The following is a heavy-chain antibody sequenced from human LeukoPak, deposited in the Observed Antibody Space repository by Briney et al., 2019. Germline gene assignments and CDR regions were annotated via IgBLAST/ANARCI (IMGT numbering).Heavy chain of an antibody. D-gene: IGHD1-26*01. CDR1: GYTFSSHG. J-gene: IGHJ4*02. Sequence: GASVKVSCKASGYTFSSHGISWVRQAPGQGPEWMGWISAYNGNANYAQKFQGRVTMTTDTSTSTAYMELRSLRSDDTAVYYCARDGSGSYCPFDYWGQGTLVAVSS. CDR3: ARDGSGSYCPFDY. CDR2: ISAYNGNA. V-gene: IGHV1-18*01.